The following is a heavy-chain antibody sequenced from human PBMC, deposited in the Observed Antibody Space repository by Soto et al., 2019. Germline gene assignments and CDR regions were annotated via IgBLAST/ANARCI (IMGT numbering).Heavy chain of an antibody. V-gene: IGHV4-31*03. CDR1: GGSISSGGYY. CDR3: ARGAAAAEGCFDP. Sequence: PSETLSLTCTVSGGSISSGGYYWSWIRQHPGKGLEWIGYIYYSGSTYYNPSLKSRVTISVDTSKNQFSLKLSSVTAADTAVYYCARGAAAAEGCFDPWGQGTLVTVSS. J-gene: IGHJ5*02. CDR2: IYYSGST. D-gene: IGHD6-13*01.